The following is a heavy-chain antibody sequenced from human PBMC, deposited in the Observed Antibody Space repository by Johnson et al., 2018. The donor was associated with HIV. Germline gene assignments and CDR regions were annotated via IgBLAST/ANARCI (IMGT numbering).Heavy chain of an antibody. CDR1: GFTVSSNY. D-gene: IGHD6-19*01. CDR2: IYSGGST. CDR3: ARDQSNGWNRGAFDI. Sequence: VQLVESGGGLVQPGGSLRLSCAAFGFTVSSNYMSWVRQAPGKGLEWVSVIYSGGSTYYADSVKGRFTISRDNSTNTLYLHMNSLRAEDTAVYYCARDQSNGWNRGAFDIWGQGTVVTVSS. J-gene: IGHJ3*02. V-gene: IGHV3-66*01.